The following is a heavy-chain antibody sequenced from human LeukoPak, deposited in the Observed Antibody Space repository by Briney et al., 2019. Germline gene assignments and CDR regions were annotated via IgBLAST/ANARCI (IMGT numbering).Heavy chain of an antibody. CDR2: IIPIFGTA. CDR1: GGTFSSYA. CDR3: ARVEYSSSWKTFDY. D-gene: IGHD6-13*01. V-gene: IGHV1-69*13. J-gene: IGHJ4*02. Sequence: SVKVSCKASGGTFSSYAISWVRQAPGQGLEWMGGIIPIFGTANYAQKFQGRVTITADESTSAAYMELSSLRSEDTAVYYCARVEYSSSWKTFDYWGQGTLVTVSS.